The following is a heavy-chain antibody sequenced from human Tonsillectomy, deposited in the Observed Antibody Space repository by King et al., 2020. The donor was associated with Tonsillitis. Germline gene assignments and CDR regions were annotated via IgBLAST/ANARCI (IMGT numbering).Heavy chain of an antibody. D-gene: IGHD6-6*01. Sequence: QAQLVQSGAGVKKPGASVRVSCKASGYTFTNYYMHWVRQAPGQGLEWMGIINPSGGSTSYAQKFQGRVTMTRDTSTSTVYMELSSLRSEDTAVYYCARGVPQLHFDPYYYYGMDVWGQGTTVTVSS. V-gene: IGHV1-46*01. CDR1: GYTFTNYY. CDR2: INPSGGST. CDR3: ARGVPQLHFDPYYYYGMDV. J-gene: IGHJ6*02.